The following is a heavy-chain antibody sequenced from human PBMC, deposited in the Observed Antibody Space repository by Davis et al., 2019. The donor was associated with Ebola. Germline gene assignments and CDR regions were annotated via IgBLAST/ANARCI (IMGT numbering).Heavy chain of an antibody. CDR1: GGSISSYY. V-gene: IGHV4-59*01. CDR3: ARDPATIFGVVNGWYFDL. Sequence: SETLSLTCTVSGGSISSYYWSWIRQPPGKGLEWIGYISYSGSTNYNPSLKSRVTISVDTSKNQFSLKLSSVTAADTAVYYCARDPATIFGVVNGWYFDLWGRGTLVTVSS. CDR2: ISYSGST. J-gene: IGHJ2*01. D-gene: IGHD3-3*01.